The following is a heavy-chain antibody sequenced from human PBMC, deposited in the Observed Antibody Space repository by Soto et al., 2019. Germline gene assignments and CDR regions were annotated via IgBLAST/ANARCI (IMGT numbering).Heavy chain of an antibody. J-gene: IGHJ5*02. CDR1: GYTFTSYS. Sequence: ASVKVSCKASGYTFTSYSMHWVRQAPGQRLEWMGRINVSNGNTRYSQKFQGRVTITRDTSASTAYMELRSLRSEDTAVYYCARGLQLYYFGSGSYVGTNWFDPWGQGTLVTVSS. V-gene: IGHV1-3*01. CDR3: ARGLQLYYFGSGSYVGTNWFDP. D-gene: IGHD3-10*01. CDR2: INVSNGNT.